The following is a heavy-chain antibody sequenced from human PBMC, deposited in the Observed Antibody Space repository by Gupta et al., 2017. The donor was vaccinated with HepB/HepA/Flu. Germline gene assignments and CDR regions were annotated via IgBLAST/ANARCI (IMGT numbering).Heavy chain of an antibody. V-gene: IGHV3-30-3*01. Sequence: QVQLVESGGGVVQPGRSLRLSCAASGFTFSSYAMHWVRQAPGKGLEWVAVISYDGSNKYYADSVKGRFTISRDNSKNTLYLQMNSLRAEDTAVYYCARDGVDYGGNSFDPHIGDQTTGFDYWGQGTLVTVSS. CDR2: ISYDGSNK. D-gene: IGHD4-23*01. CDR3: ARDGVDYGGNSFDPHIGDQTTGFDY. CDR1: GFTFSSYA. J-gene: IGHJ4*02.